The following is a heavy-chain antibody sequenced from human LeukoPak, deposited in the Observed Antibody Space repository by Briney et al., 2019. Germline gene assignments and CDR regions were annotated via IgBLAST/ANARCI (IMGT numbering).Heavy chain of an antibody. CDR2: ISYDGSNK. J-gene: IGHJ3*02. V-gene: IGHV3-30*01. D-gene: IGHD2-15*01. CDR1: GFTFSSYA. Sequence: GRSLRLSCAASGFTFSSYAMHWVRQAPGKGLEWVAVISYDGSNKYYADSVKGRFTISRDNSKNTLYLQMNSLRAEDTSVYYCARFPQDIVAHFDAFDIWGQGTMVSVSS. CDR3: ARFPQDIVAHFDAFDI.